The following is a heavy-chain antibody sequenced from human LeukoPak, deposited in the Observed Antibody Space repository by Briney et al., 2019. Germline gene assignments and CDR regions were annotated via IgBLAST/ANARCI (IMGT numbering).Heavy chain of an antibody. CDR1: GGSISSSSYY. Sequence: SETLSLTCTVSGGSISSSSYYWGWIRQPPGKGLEWIGSIYYSGSTYYNPSLKSRVTISVDTSKNQFSLKLSSVTAADTAVYYCARRSTIRITMVRGVIKSGNDWFDPWGQGTLVTVSS. D-gene: IGHD3-10*01. J-gene: IGHJ5*02. CDR2: IYYSGST. CDR3: ARRSTIRITMVRGVIKSGNDWFDP. V-gene: IGHV4-39*07.